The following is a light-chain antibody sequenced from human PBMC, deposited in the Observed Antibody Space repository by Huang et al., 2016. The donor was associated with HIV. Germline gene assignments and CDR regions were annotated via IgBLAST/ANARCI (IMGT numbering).Light chain of an antibody. Sequence: EIVLTQSPATLSLSPGERATLSCRASQSVSRYLAWYQQKPGQAPRLLIYDASNRATCIPARFSGRGSGTDFTLTISSLEPEDFAVYYCQQRSNWPPITFGQGTRLEIK. CDR3: QQRSNWPPIT. CDR2: DAS. J-gene: IGKJ5*01. CDR1: QSVSRY. V-gene: IGKV3-11*01.